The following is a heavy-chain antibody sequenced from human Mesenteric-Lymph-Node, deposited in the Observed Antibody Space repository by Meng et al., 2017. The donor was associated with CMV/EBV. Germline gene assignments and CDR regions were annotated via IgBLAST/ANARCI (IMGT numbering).Heavy chain of an antibody. V-gene: IGHV4-39*07. CDR2: IYYSGST. CDR1: GGSISSSSYY. D-gene: IGHD3-9*01. CDR3: ARGQRETYYDILTGYYLPFDI. J-gene: IGHJ3*02. Sequence: SETLSLTCAVSGGSISSSSYYWGWIRQPPGKGLEWIGSIYYSGSTYYNPSLKSRVTISVDTSKNQFSLKLSSVTAADTAVYYCARGQRETYYDILTGYYLPFDIWGQGTMVTVSS.